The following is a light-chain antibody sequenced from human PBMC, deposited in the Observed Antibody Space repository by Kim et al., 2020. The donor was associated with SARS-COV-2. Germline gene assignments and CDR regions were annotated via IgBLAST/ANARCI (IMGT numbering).Light chain of an antibody. CDR2: WAS. Sequence: DIVMTQSPDSLAVSLGERATVNCKSSQSVLYSSNNKNYLAWYQQKPGQPPKLLIKWASTRESGVPDRISGSGSGTDFTLTISNLQAEDMAVYYCRKSYKPPFTFGQGTKLAI. CDR1: QSVLYSSNNKNY. J-gene: IGKJ2*01. V-gene: IGKV4-1*01. CDR3: RKSYKPPFT.